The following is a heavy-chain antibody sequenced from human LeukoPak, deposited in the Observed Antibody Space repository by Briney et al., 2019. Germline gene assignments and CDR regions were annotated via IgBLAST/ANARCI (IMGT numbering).Heavy chain of an antibody. Sequence: PSETLSLTCTVSGGSISSSSYYWGWIRQPPGKGLEWIGSIYYSGSTYYNPSLKSRVTISVDTSKSQFSLKLSSVTAADTAVYYCARTLAVAGVVLRFFRHWGQGTLVTVSS. CDR2: IYYSGST. CDR1: GGSISSSSYY. V-gene: IGHV4-39*01. J-gene: IGHJ1*01. CDR3: ARTLAVAGVVLRFFRH. D-gene: IGHD6-19*01.